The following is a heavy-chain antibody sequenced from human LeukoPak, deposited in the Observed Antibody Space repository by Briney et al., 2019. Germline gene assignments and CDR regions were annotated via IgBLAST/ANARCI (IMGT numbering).Heavy chain of an antibody. J-gene: IGHJ4*02. CDR2: INHSGST. CDR1: GGSFSGYY. D-gene: IGHD3-10*01. Sequence: PSETLSLTCAVYGGSFSGYYWSWIRQPPGKGLEWIGEINHSGSTNYNPSLKSRVTISVDTSKNQFSLKLSSVTAADTAVYYCARQAVWFGEYPNWGQGTLVTVSS. V-gene: IGHV4-34*01. CDR3: ARQAVWFGEYPN.